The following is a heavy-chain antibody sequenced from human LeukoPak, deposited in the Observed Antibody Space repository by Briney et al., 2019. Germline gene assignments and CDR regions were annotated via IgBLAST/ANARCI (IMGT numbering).Heavy chain of an antibody. CDR1: GFTLSRFW. V-gene: IGHV3-30-3*01. D-gene: IGHD3-9*01. CDR2: ISYDGSNK. CDR3: ARDPYYDILTGYASAAFDI. Sequence: GGSLRLSCAASGFTLSRFWMTWVRQAPGKGLEWVAVISYDGSNKYYADSVKGRFTISRDNSKNTLYLQMNSLRAEDTAVYYCARDPYYDILTGYASAAFDIWGQGTMVTVSS. J-gene: IGHJ3*02.